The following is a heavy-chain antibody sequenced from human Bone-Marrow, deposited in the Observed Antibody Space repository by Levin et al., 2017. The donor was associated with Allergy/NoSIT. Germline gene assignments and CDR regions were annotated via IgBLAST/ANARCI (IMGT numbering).Heavy chain of an antibody. CDR1: GFTFSSYA. CDR2: ISGSGGST. Sequence: GGSLRLSCAASGFTFSSYAMSWVRQAPGKGLEWVSAISGSGGSTYYADSVKGRFTISRDNSKNTLYLQMNSLRAEDTAVYYCASDPSDGGLEYFQHWGQGTLVTVSS. CDR3: ASDPSDGGLEYFQH. V-gene: IGHV3-23*01. J-gene: IGHJ1*01. D-gene: IGHD3-16*01.